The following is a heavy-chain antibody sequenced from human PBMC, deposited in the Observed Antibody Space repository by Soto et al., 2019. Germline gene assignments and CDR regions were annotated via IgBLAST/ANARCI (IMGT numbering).Heavy chain of an antibody. D-gene: IGHD2-15*01. CDR1: GGTFSSYT. Sequence: QVQLVQSGAEVKKPGSSVKVSCKASGGTFSSYTISWVRQAPGQGLEWMGRIIPILGIANYAQKFQGRVTITADKSTSTAYMELSSLRSEDTAVYYCARGDCSGGSCYGGDHWGQGTLVTVSS. CDR2: IIPILGIA. V-gene: IGHV1-69*02. J-gene: IGHJ4*02. CDR3: ARGDCSGGSCYGGDH.